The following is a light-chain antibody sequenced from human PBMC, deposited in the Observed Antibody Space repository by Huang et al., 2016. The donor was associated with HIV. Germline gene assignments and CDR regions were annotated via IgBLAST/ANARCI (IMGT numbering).Light chain of an antibody. CDR1: QGISSY. Sequence: IQLTQSPSSLSASVGDRVTITCRASQGISSYVAWYQPKPGKAPKLLIYAASTLQSGVPSRFSGSGSGTDFTLTISSLQPEDFATYYCQQLNSFPRTFGQGTKVDIK. CDR3: QQLNSFPRT. J-gene: IGKJ1*01. V-gene: IGKV1-9*01. CDR2: AAS.